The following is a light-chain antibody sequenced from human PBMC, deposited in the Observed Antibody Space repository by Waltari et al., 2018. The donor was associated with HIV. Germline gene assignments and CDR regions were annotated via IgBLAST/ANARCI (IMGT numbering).Light chain of an antibody. V-gene: IGLV1-47*01. CDR1: SSNIGSNY. CDR3: AAWDDSLSGWV. Sequence: QSVLTQPPSASGTPGQRVTISCSGSSSNIGSNYIYWYQQLPGTAPKLLIYRNNQRPSGVPDRFSGSKSVPSSSLAISGLRSEDEADYSCAAWDDSLSGWVFGGGTKLTVL. J-gene: IGLJ3*02. CDR2: RNN.